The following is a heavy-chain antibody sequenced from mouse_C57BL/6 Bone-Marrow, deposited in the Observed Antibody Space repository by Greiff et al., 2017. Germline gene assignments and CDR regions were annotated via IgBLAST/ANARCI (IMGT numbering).Heavy chain of an antibody. V-gene: IGHV2-3*01. D-gene: IGHD4-1*01. CDR2: IWGDGST. J-gene: IGHJ1*03. Sequence: VQLQQSGPGLVAPSQSLSITCTVSGFSLTSYGVSWVRQPPGKGLEWLGVIWGDGSTNYHSALISRLSISKDNSKSHVFLKLNSLQTDDPATYYCAREGTGSWYFDVWGTGTTVTVSA. CDR1: GFSLTSYG. CDR3: AREGTGSWYFDV.